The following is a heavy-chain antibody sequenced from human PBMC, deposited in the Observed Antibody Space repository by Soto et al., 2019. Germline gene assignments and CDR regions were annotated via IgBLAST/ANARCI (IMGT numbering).Heavy chain of an antibody. Sequence: SETLSLTCTVSGGSISSYYWSWIRQPPGKGLEWIGYIYYSGSTNYSPSLKSRVTISVDTSKNQFSLKLSSVTAADTAVYYCARVTYYDFWSGYYDGMDVWGQGTTVTVSS. J-gene: IGHJ6*02. CDR3: ARVTYYDFWSGYYDGMDV. CDR1: GGSISSYY. CDR2: IYYSGST. D-gene: IGHD3-3*01. V-gene: IGHV4-59*01.